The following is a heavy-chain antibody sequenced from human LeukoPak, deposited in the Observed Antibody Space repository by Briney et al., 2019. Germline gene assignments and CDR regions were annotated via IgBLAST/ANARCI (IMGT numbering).Heavy chain of an antibody. D-gene: IGHD6-13*01. CDR3: AKTNGYSRSWYDY. J-gene: IGHJ4*02. V-gene: IGHV3-23*01. CDR2: ISGSGAST. CDR1: GLTFSSYA. Sequence: GGSLRFSCAASGLTFSSYAMSWVRQAPGKGLEWVSGISGSGASTYYADSVRGRFTISRDNSKNTLYLQMNSLRAEDTAVYYCAKTNGYSRSWYDYWGQGTLVTVSS.